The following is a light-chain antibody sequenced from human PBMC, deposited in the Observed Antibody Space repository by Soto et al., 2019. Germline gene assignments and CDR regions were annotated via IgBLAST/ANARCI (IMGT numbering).Light chain of an antibody. V-gene: IGKV1-9*01. Sequence: IQLTQSPSSLSASVGDRVTITCRASQGISSYLAWYQQKPGKAPKLLIYGASTLEGGVPFRFSGSGSGTDFTLIISSVQPEYFATYYCQQLNTYPITFGQGTRMEIK. J-gene: IGKJ5*01. CDR2: GAS. CDR1: QGISSY. CDR3: QQLNTYPIT.